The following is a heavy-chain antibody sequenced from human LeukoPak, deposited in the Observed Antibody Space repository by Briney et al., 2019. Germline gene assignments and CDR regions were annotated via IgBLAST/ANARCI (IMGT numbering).Heavy chain of an antibody. V-gene: IGHV3-30*18. J-gene: IGHJ4*02. Sequence: PGGSLRLSCAASRFTFSNYWMSWVRQTPGKGLEWVALISHGGGKEHYAESVKGRFTISRDNSRNTVYLQMSSLRSDDTAIHYCAKTLDGFWPQFDFWGQGTLLTVSS. CDR3: AKTLDGFWPQFDF. D-gene: IGHD5-24*01. CDR1: RFTFSNYW. CDR2: ISHGGGKE.